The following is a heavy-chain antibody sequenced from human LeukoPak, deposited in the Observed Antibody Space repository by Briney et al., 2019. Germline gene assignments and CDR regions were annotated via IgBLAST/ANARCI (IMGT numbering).Heavy chain of an antibody. D-gene: IGHD6-13*01. CDR3: ARDLFTSSWYRWFDP. CDR2: IYYSGST. V-gene: IGHV4-39*07. Sequence: SETLPLTCTVSGGSISSSIHYWGWIRQPPGKGLEWIGSIYYSGSTYYNPSLKSRVTISEDTSKNQFSLKLTSVTAADTAVYYCARDLFTSSWYRWFDPWGQGTLVTVSS. J-gene: IGHJ5*02. CDR1: GGSISSSIHY.